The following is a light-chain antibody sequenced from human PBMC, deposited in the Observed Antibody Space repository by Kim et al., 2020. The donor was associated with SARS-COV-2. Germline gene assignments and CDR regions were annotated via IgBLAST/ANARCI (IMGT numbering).Light chain of an antibody. Sequence: SSELTQDPAVSVALGQTVRITCQGDSLRSYYASWYQQKPGQAPVLVIYGKNNRPSGIPDRFSGSSSGNTASLTITGAQAEDEADYYCTSRDSSVNHIRVF. J-gene: IGLJ1*01. CDR3: TSRDSSVNHIRV. V-gene: IGLV3-19*01. CDR1: SLRSYY. CDR2: GKN.